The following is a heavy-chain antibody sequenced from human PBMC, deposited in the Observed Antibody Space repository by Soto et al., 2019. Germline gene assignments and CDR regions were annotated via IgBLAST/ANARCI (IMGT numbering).Heavy chain of an antibody. J-gene: IGHJ4*02. CDR2: IYTSGST. D-gene: IGHD3-10*01. CDR3: ARDYGGSVKRYYFDY. V-gene: IGHV4-4*07. Sequence: PSETLSLTCTVSGGSISSYYWSWIRHPAGKGLEWIGRIYTSGSTNYNPSLKSRVTMSVDTPKNQFSLKLSSVTAADTAVYYCARDYGGSVKRYYFDYWGQGTLVTVSS. CDR1: GGSISSYY.